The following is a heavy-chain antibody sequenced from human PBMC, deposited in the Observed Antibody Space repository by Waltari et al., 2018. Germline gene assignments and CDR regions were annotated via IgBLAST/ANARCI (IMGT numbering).Heavy chain of an antibody. Sequence: EVQLLESGGGLVQPGGSLRLSCAASGFTFSSYAMSWVRQAPGKGLEWVSAISGSGGSTYYADSVKGRFTISRDNSKNTLYLQMNSLRAEDTAVYYCAKVRVEWLVLKGHDAFDIWGQGTMVTVSS. V-gene: IGHV3-23*01. D-gene: IGHD6-19*01. CDR1: GFTFSSYA. J-gene: IGHJ3*02. CDR2: ISGSGGST. CDR3: AKVRVEWLVLKGHDAFDI.